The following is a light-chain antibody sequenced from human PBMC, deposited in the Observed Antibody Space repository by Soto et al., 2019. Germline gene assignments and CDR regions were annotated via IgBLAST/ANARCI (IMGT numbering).Light chain of an antibody. CDR3: SSYTGRITIYV. CDR2: EVT. J-gene: IGLJ1*01. Sequence: QSVLTQPASVSGSPGQSIAISCTGTSSDVGGYDYVSWYQQYPGKAPKLIIYEVTNRPSGVSTRFSGSKSGNTASLTISGLQAEDEADYYCSSYTGRITIYVFGNGTKVTV. V-gene: IGLV2-14*01. CDR1: SSDVGGYDY.